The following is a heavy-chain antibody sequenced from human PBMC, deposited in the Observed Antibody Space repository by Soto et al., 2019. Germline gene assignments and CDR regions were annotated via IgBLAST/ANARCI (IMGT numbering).Heavy chain of an antibody. CDR3: AKEPGGAAAGTEYFQH. V-gene: IGHV3-43*01. Sequence: EVQLVESGGVVVQPGGSLRLSCAASGFTFDDYTMHWVRQAPGKGLEWVSLISWDGGSTYYADSVKGRFTISRDNSKNSLYLQMNSLRTEDTALYYCAKEPGGAAAGTEYFQHWGQGTLVTVSS. CDR2: ISWDGGST. CDR1: GFTFDDYT. D-gene: IGHD6-13*01. J-gene: IGHJ1*01.